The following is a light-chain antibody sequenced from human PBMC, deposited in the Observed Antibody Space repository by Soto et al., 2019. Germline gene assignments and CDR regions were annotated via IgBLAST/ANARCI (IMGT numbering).Light chain of an antibody. CDR3: QQANSFPIT. J-gene: IGKJ5*01. V-gene: IGKV1-12*01. CDR2: GAS. CDR1: QDVGKW. Sequence: DIQMTQSPPSVSASVGDRVTITCRASQDVGKWLAWYQQKPGKAPTLLIHGASSLQSGVPPRYSCSGYGTDFTLTISSLQPEDFATYYCQQANSFPITFGQGTRLESK.